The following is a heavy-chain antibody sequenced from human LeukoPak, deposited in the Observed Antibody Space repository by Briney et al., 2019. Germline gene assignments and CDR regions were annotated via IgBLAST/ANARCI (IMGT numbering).Heavy chain of an antibody. V-gene: IGHV3-53*01. Sequence: GGSLRLSCAASGFTVSSNYMSWVRQAPGKGLEWVSVIYSGGSTYYADSVKGRFTISRDNSKNTLYLQMNSLRAEDTAVYYCARPRGYSSGYFIDYWGQGTLVTVSS. J-gene: IGHJ4*02. CDR2: IYSGGST. D-gene: IGHD3-22*01. CDR3: ARPRGYSSGYFIDY. CDR1: GFTVSSNY.